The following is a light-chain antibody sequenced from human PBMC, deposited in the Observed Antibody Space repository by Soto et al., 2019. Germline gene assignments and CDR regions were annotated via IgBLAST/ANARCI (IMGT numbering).Light chain of an antibody. V-gene: IGKV1-39*01. CDR3: QQSYSTPIT. Sequence: DIQMTQSPSSLSASVGDRVTITCRASQSISGYLNWYQQKPGKAPNLLIYAASSLQSGVPSRFSGSGSGTDFTLTINSLHPEDFATYYCQQSYSTPITFGQGTRLEN. CDR1: QSISGY. J-gene: IGKJ5*01. CDR2: AAS.